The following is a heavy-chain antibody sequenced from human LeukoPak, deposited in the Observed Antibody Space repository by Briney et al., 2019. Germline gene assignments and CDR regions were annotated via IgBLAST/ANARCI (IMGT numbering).Heavy chain of an antibody. Sequence: GGSLRLSCAASGFTFSDYYMSWIRQAPGKGLKWVSYISSSGSTIYYADSVKGRFTISRDNAKNSLYLQMNSLRAEDTAVYYCARDGKTIYYYYYMDVWGKGTTVTVSS. CDR3: ARDGKTIYYYYYMDV. J-gene: IGHJ6*03. D-gene: IGHD1-26*01. V-gene: IGHV3-11*04. CDR1: GFTFSDYY. CDR2: ISSSGSTI.